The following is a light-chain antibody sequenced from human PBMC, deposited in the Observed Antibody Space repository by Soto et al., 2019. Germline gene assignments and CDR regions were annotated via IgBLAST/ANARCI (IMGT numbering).Light chain of an antibody. V-gene: IGLV2-14*01. CDR2: DVI. CDR3: SSYTSTNTLV. J-gene: IGLJ2*01. Sequence: QSALTQPASVSGSPGQSISISCSGTSSDVGGFTYVSWYLQHPGKAPKLMIYDVINRPSGVSNRFSGSKSGNTASLTISGLQAEDEADYYCSSYTSTNTLVFGGGTKLTVL. CDR1: SSDVGGFTY.